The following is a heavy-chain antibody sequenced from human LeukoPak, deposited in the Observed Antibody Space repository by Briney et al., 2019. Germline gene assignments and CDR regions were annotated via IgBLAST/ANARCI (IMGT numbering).Heavy chain of an antibody. CDR1: GFTFSRFW. D-gene: IGHD6-19*01. CDR2: ISSSSSYI. J-gene: IGHJ4*02. CDR3: ARDSRQWLVRDY. V-gene: IGHV3-21*01. Sequence: GGSLRLSCAASGFTFSRFWMNWVRQAPGKGLEWVSSISSSSSYIYYADSVKGRFTISRDNAKNSLYLQMNSLRAEDTAVYYCARDSRQWLVRDYWGQGTLVTVSS.